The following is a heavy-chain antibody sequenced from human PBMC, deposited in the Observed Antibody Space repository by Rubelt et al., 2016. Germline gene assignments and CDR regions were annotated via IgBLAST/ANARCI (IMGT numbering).Heavy chain of an antibody. J-gene: IGHJ4*02. Sequence: QVQLQQWGAGLLKPSETLSLTCAVYGGSFSGYYWSWIRQPPGKGLEWIGEINHRGSTNYNPSLKSRVTISVDTSKSQFSRKLSSVTAADTAVYYCARVSGWYRAPGQDFDYWGQGTLVTVSS. V-gene: IGHV4-34*01. CDR3: ARVSGWYRAPGQDFDY. CDR1: GGSFSGYY. CDR2: INHRGST. D-gene: IGHD6-19*01.